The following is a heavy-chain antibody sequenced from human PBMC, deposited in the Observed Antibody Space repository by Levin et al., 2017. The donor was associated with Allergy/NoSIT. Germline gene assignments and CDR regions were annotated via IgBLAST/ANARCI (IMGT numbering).Heavy chain of an antibody. CDR3: AKGFGVVIMDDAFDI. J-gene: IGHJ3*02. D-gene: IGHD3-3*01. CDR2: ISWNSGSI. Sequence: SGGSLRLSCAASGFTFDDYAMHWVRQAPGKGLEWVSGISWNSGSIGYADSVKGRFTISRDNAKNSLYLQMNSLRAEDTALYYCAKGFGVVIMDDAFDIWGQGTMVTVSS. V-gene: IGHV3-9*01. CDR1: GFTFDDYA.